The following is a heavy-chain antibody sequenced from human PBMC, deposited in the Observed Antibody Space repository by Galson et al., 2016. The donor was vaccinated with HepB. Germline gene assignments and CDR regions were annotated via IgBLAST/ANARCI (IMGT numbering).Heavy chain of an antibody. CDR3: ARISPYEGGF. D-gene: IGHD1-26*01. Sequence: SLRLSCAGSGLTFSSVSLNWVRQAPGKGLEWISYISSSGSTIHYADSVKGRFTVSSDNAKNSVYLQMNSLGDGDTAVYYCARISPYEGGFWGQGTLVIVSS. V-gene: IGHV3-48*02. CDR2: ISSSGSTI. J-gene: IGHJ4*02. CDR1: GLTFSSVS.